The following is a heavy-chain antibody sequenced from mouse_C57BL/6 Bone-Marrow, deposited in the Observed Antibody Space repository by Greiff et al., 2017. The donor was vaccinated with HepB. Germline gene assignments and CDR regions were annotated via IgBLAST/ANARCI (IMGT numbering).Heavy chain of an antibody. CDR1: GFTFSDFY. Sequence: EVMLVESGGGLVQSGRSLRLSCATSGFTFSDFYMEWVRQAPGKGLEWIAASRNKANDYTTEYSATVKGRFIVSRDTSQSILYLQMNALRAEDTAIYYCARAPYYYGSSPLYFDVWGTGTTVTVSS. CDR3: ARAPYYYGSSPLYFDV. V-gene: IGHV7-1*01. J-gene: IGHJ1*03. D-gene: IGHD1-1*01. CDR2: SRNKANDYTT.